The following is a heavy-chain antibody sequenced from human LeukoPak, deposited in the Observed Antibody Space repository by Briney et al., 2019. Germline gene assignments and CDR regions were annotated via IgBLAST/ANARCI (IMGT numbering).Heavy chain of an antibody. Sequence: SETLSLTCTVSGGSISSSSYYWGWIRQPPGKDLEWIGSIYYSGSGSTSYNPSLQSRVTISVDTSNNQFSLKLSSVTAADTAVYYCARGRSLAAGADWGQGTLVTVSS. CDR3: ARGRSLAAGAD. CDR2: IYYSGSGST. J-gene: IGHJ4*02. CDR1: GGSISSSSYY. V-gene: IGHV4-39*07. D-gene: IGHD6-6*01.